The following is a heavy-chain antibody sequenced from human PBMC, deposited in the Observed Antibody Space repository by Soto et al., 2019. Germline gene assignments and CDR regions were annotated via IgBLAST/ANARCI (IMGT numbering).Heavy chain of an antibody. CDR2: IYPDDSGI. CDR3: ARRAKGRYSSGPFDI. CDR1: GYTFTSYY. V-gene: IGHV5-51*01. J-gene: IGHJ3*02. D-gene: IGHD5-18*01. Sequence: PGESLNLSCKGSGYTFTSYYIACVRQMPGKGLEWIGFIYPDDSGIRYSPSFQGQVTISAGKSINTAYLQWTSLKASDTAMYFCARRAKGRYSSGPFDIWGQGTMVTVSS.